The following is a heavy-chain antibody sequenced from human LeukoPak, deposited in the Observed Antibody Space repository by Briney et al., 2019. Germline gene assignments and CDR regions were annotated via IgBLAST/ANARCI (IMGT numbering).Heavy chain of an antibody. Sequence: GASVNVTCKASGYTFTGYYMYWVRQAPGQGLERMGWINPNSGGTDYAQKFQDRITISRDTSISTAYMDLSSLRSDDTAVYFCARAPGTFDIWGQGTGVSVSS. CDR1: GYTFTGYY. V-gene: IGHV1-2*02. J-gene: IGHJ3*02. CDR3: ARAPGTFDI. CDR2: INPNSGGT. D-gene: IGHD1-26*01.